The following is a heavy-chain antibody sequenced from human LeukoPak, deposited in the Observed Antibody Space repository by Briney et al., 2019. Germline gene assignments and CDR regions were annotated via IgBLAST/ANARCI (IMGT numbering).Heavy chain of an antibody. D-gene: IGHD1-26*01. J-gene: IGHJ4*02. CDR2: IRGSDGHT. Sequence: GGSLRLSCAASGFTLSDYAMNWVRQAPGEGLEWLSAIRGSDGHTFYADSVKGRFTLYRDNSKNTLYLQMNNLRADDTAIYYCAKVPWVGTITWGQGTLVIVSS. CDR3: AKVPWVGTIT. V-gene: IGHV3-23*01. CDR1: GFTLSDYA.